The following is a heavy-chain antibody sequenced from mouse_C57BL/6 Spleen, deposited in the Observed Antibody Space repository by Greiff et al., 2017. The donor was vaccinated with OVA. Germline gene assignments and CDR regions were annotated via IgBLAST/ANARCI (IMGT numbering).Heavy chain of an antibody. D-gene: IGHD3-2*02. CDR2: IDPNSGGT. J-gene: IGHJ4*01. V-gene: IGHV1-72*01. Sequence: VQLQQPGAELVKPGASVKLSCKASGYTFTSYWMHWVKQRPGRGLEWIGRIDPNSGGTKYNEKFKSKATLTVDKPSSTAYMQLSSLTAEDSAVYYCARGDSSGYVGAMDYWGQGTSVTVSS. CDR3: ARGDSSGYVGAMDY. CDR1: GYTFTSYW.